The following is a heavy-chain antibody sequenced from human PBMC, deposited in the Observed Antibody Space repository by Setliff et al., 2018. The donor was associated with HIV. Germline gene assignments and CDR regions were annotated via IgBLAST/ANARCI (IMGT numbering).Heavy chain of an antibody. Sequence: PSETLSLTCAVYGGSFSDYYWSWIRQSPGRGLEWIGEINHGGSTIYNPSLKSRVTISIDTSKNQSSLNLTSVTAADTAIYYCARGLDVWGTYRYRNYFDYWGQGTLVTVSS. J-gene: IGHJ4*02. CDR1: GGSFSDYY. D-gene: IGHD3-16*02. CDR3: ARGLDVWGTYRYRNYFDY. V-gene: IGHV4-34*01. CDR2: INHGGST.